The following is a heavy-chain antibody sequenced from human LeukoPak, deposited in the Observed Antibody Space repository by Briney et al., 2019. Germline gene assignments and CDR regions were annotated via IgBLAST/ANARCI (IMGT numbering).Heavy chain of an antibody. Sequence: GGSLRLSCTDSGFTFSSYAMNWVRQAPGEGLEWVSSISGSSTRTYYTDSVKGRFTISRDNPKSTLYLQMNSLRAEDTAVYYCAKQRDYYDSSGYYRGYYFDYWGQGTLVTVSS. CDR3: AKQRDYYDSSGYYRGYYFDY. CDR1: GFTFSSYA. CDR2: ISGSSTRT. D-gene: IGHD3-22*01. V-gene: IGHV3-23*01. J-gene: IGHJ4*02.